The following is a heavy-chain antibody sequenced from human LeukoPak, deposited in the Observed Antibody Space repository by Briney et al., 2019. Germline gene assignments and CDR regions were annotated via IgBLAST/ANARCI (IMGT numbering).Heavy chain of an antibody. CDR3: ARQDGRALYYFDH. J-gene: IGHJ4*02. V-gene: IGHV5-51*01. D-gene: IGHD5-24*01. CDR2: IYPGESDT. CDR1: GYTFAGYW. Sequence: LGESLKISCKGSGYTFAGYWIAWVRQMPGKGLEWMGIIYPGESDTRYSPSFQGQVTISADKSISTAYLQWSSLKASDTAMYYCARQDGRALYYFDHWGQGALVTVSS.